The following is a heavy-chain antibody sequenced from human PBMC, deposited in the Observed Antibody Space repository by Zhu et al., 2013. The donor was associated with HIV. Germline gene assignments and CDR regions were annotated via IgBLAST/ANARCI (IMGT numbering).Heavy chain of an antibody. D-gene: IGHD5-18*01. CDR2: INPKSGET. CDR1: GYSFIAHY. J-gene: IGHJ6*02. Sequence: QVQLVQSGAEVKKPGASVKVSCKASGYSFIAHYIHWVRQAPGQGLEWMGWINPKSGETDYVKKFQGWVTMTRDTSITTVFMELSRLRPDDTAVYYCARDRSYGFRRGLDVWGQGTTVTVSS. CDR3: ARDRSYGFRRGLDV. V-gene: IGHV1-2*04.